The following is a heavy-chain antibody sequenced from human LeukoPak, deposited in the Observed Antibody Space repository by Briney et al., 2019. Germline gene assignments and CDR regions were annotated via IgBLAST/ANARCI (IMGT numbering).Heavy chain of an antibody. Sequence: ASVKVSCTASGYTFTSYYMHWVRQAPGQGLKWMGIINPSGGSTSYAQKFQGRVTMTRDTSTSTVYMELSSLRSEDTAVYYCARDYYDSSDYYYWFDPWGQGTLVTVSS. D-gene: IGHD3-22*01. V-gene: IGHV1-46*01. CDR1: GYTFTSYY. CDR3: ARDYYDSSDYYYWFDP. J-gene: IGHJ5*02. CDR2: INPSGGST.